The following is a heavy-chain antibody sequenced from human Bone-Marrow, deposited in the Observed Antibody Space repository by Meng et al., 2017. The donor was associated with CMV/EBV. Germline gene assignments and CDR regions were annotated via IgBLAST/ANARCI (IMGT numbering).Heavy chain of an antibody. CDR3: ARLFYDYVWGSYPYYFDY. CDR2: ISSSGSYI. CDR1: GFTFSSYS. D-gene: IGHD3-16*01. Sequence: EVQLVESGGGRVKPGGSLRLSCAASGFTFSSYSMNWVRQAPGKGLEWVSSISSSGSYIYYADSVKGRFTISRDNAKNSLYLQMNSLRAEDTAVYYCARLFYDYVWGSYPYYFDYWGQGTLVTVSS. J-gene: IGHJ4*02. V-gene: IGHV3-21*01.